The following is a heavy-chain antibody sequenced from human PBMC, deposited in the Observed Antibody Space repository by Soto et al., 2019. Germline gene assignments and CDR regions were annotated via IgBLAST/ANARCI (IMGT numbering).Heavy chain of an antibody. D-gene: IGHD3-3*01. Sequence: GGSLRLSCAASGFTFSSYGMHWVRQAPGKGLEWVAVIWYDGSNKYYADSVKGRFTISRDNSKNTLYLQMNSLRAEDTAVYYCARGLDYDFWSGYYFDYYYYGMDVWGQGTTVTVSS. CDR1: GFTFSSYG. V-gene: IGHV3-33*01. CDR3: ARGLDYDFWSGYYFDYYYYGMDV. J-gene: IGHJ6*02. CDR2: IWYDGSNK.